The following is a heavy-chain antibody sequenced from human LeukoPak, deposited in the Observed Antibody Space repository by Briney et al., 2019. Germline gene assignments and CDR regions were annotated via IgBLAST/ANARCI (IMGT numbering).Heavy chain of an antibody. CDR3: ARARPIVGATNPFDY. J-gene: IGHJ4*02. V-gene: IGHV1-2*02. D-gene: IGHD1-26*01. CDR2: INPNSGGT. CDR1: GYTFTGYY. Sequence: ASVKVSCKASGYTFTGYYMHWVRQAPGQGLEWMGWINPNSGGTNYAQKFQGRVTITADKSTSTAYMELSSLRSEDTAVYYCARARPIVGATNPFDYWGQGTLVTVSS.